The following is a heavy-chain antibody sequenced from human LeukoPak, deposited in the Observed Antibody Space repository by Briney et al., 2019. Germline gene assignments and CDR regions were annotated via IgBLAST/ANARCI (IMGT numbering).Heavy chain of an antibody. CDR1: GGSISSYY. D-gene: IGHD2-2*01. Sequence: SETLSLTCTVSGGSISSYYWSWIRQPAGKGLEWIGRIYTSGSTNYNPSLKSRVTMSVDTSKNQSSLKLSSVTAADTAVYYCARDSVVVPAATYYYYYYMDVWGKGTTVTVSS. CDR2: IYTSGST. CDR3: ARDSVVVPAATYYYYYYMDV. V-gene: IGHV4-4*07. J-gene: IGHJ6*03.